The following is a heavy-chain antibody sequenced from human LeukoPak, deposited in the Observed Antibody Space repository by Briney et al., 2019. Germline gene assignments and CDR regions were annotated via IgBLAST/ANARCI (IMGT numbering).Heavy chain of an antibody. D-gene: IGHD4-17*01. CDR2: ISSSSSYI. CDR3: ARDLSDYGDYAFDY. CDR1: GITFGSNS. V-gene: IGHV3-21*01. J-gene: IGHJ4*02. Sequence: GGPLRLSCGAFGITFGSNSMNWGRQAPGKGLGWVSSISSSSSYIYYADSVKGRFTISRDNAKNSLYLQMNSLRAEDTAVYYCARDLSDYGDYAFDYWGQGTLVTVSS.